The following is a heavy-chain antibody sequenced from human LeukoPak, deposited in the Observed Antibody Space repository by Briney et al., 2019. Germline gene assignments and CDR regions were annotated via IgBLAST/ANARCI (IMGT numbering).Heavy chain of an antibody. D-gene: IGHD1-26*01. CDR2: ISSSGNTI. CDR1: GFTFSDYY. CDR3: ARDWYSGSYPLDY. V-gene: IGHV3-11*04. Sequence: GGSLRLSCAASGFTFSDYYMSWIRQAPGKGLEWVSYISSSGNTIYSADSVKGRFTISRDNAKNSLYLQMNSLRAEDTAVYYCARDWYSGSYPLDYWGQGTLVTVSS. J-gene: IGHJ4*02.